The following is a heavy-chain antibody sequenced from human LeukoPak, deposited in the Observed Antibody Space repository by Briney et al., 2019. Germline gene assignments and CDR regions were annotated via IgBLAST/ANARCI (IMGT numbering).Heavy chain of an antibody. CDR2: IIPIFGTA. Sequence: SVKVSCKASGGTFSSYAISWVRQAPGQGLEWMGRIIPIFGTANYAQKFQGRVTITTDESTSTAYMELSSLRSEDTAVYSCARAPGYCSGGSCLDYWGQGTLVTVSS. CDR3: ARAPGYCSGGSCLDY. J-gene: IGHJ4*02. CDR1: GGTFSSYA. V-gene: IGHV1-69*05. D-gene: IGHD2-15*01.